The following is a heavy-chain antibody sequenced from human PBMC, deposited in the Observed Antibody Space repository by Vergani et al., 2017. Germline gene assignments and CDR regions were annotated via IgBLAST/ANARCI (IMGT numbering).Heavy chain of an antibody. V-gene: IGHV4-4*02. CDR3: ARVLFSVYYYYMDV. CDR1: GGSISSYNW. Sequence: QVQLQESGPGLVKPSQTLSLTCTVSGGSISSYNWWTWVRQSPGKGLEWIGEINHSGSTNYNPSLKSRVTISVDTSKNQFSLKLSSVTAADTAVYYCARVLFSVYYYYMDVWGKGTTVTVSS. CDR2: INHSGST. J-gene: IGHJ6*03. D-gene: IGHD2-21*01.